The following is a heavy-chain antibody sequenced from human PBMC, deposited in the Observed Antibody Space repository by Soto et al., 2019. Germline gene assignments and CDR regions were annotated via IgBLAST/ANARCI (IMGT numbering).Heavy chain of an antibody. D-gene: IGHD3-10*01. V-gene: IGHV1-8*01. CDR1: GYTITELS. CDR3: ARGITNTYYYGSGSYRNDAFDI. CDR2: MNPNSGNT. Sequence: ASVKVSCKVSGYTITELSMHWVRQAPGKGLEWMGWMNPNSGNTGYAQKFQGRVTMTRNTSISTAYMELSSLRSEDTAVYYCARGITNTYYYGSGSYRNDAFDIWGQGTMVTVSS. J-gene: IGHJ3*02.